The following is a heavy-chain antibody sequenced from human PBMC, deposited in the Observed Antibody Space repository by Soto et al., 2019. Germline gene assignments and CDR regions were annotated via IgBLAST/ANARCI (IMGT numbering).Heavy chain of an antibody. D-gene: IGHD6-19*01. CDR1: GFTFSTYW. J-gene: IGHJ4*02. CDR3: ARRPGYSSGWFAD. Sequence: EVQLVESGGGLVQPGGSLRLSCAASGFTFSTYWMSWVRQAPGKGLEWLANIKQDGSEKYYVDSVKGRFTVSRDNAKNSLYRQMNSLRAEDTAVYYCARRPGYSSGWFADWGQGTLVTVS. CDR2: IKQDGSEK. V-gene: IGHV3-7*01.